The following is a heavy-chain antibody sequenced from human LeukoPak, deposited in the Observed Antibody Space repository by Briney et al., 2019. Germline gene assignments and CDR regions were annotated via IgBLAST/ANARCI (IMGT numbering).Heavy chain of an antibody. J-gene: IGHJ4*02. CDR1: GFTFSSYS. CDR2: ISSSSSTI. CDR3: ARDLTHVVVTATPGY. D-gene: IGHD2-21*02. Sequence: PGGSLRLSCAASGFTFSSYSMNWVRQAPGKGLEWVSYISSSSSTIYYADSVKGRFTISRDKAKNSLYLQMNSLRAEDTAVYYCARDLTHVVVTATPGYWGQGTLVTVSS. V-gene: IGHV3-48*01.